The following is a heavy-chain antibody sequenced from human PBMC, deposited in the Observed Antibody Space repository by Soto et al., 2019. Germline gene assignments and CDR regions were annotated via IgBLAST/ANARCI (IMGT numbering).Heavy chain of an antibody. D-gene: IGHD1-1*01. J-gene: IGHJ5*02. CDR1: GDTFSNYA. CDR2: IMPVFGTA. CDR3: ARDMSGWTGTGWFDP. Sequence: QVHLVQSGAEVKKPGSSVKVSCKASGDTFSNYAINWVRQAPGQGLEWMGGIMPVFGTANYAQKFQGRVTLTADASTTTAYMELSSLRSEDTAVYYCARDMSGWTGTGWFDPWGQGTLVTVTS. V-gene: IGHV1-69*01.